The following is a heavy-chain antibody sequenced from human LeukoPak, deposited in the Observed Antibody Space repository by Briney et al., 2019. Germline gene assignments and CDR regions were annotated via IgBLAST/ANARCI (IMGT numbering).Heavy chain of an antibody. CDR1: GGTFSSYA. J-gene: IGHJ4*02. CDR2: IIPIFGTA. CDR3: ARDSCGGDCFFDY. Sequence: SVKVSCKASGGTFSSYAISWVRQAPGQGLEWMGGIIPIFGTANYAQKFQGRVTITTDESTSTAYMELSSLRSEDTAVYYCARDSCGGDCFFDYWGQGTLVTVSS. D-gene: IGHD2-21*02. V-gene: IGHV1-69*05.